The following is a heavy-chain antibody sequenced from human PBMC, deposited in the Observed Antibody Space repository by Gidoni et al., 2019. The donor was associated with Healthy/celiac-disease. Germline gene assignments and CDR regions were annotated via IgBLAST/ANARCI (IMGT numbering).Heavy chain of an antibody. CDR1: GFTFSSYA. J-gene: IGHJ3*02. CDR2: ISYDGSNK. CDR3: ARDRYCSSTSCADAFDI. V-gene: IGHV3-30-3*01. Sequence: QVQLVESGGGVVQPGRSLRLSCAASGFTFSSYAMHWVRQAPGKGLEWVAVISYDGSNKYYADSVKGRFTISRDNSKNTLYLQMNSLRAEDTAVYYCARDRYCSSTSCADAFDIWGQGTMVTVSS. D-gene: IGHD2-2*01.